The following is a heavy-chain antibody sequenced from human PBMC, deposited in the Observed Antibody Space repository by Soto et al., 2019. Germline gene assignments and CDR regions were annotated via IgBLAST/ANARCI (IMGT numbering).Heavy chain of an antibody. CDR1: GVSFNSYD. CDR2: ISYDGSNT. D-gene: IGHD2-15*01. Sequence: AGGSLRLSCAASGVSFNSYDMHWVRQAPGKGPEWVAIISYDGSNTYYSDSVRGRFTISRDNSKDTLSLQMHSLRSEDTAIYYCARISRYCSGGDCLASGQGP. CDR3: ARISRYCSGGDCLA. J-gene: IGHJ5*02. V-gene: IGHV3-30*03.